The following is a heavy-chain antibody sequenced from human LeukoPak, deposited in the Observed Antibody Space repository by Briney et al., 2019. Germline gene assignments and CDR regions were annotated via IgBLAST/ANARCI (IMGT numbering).Heavy chain of an antibody. CDR2: IKQDGSEK. V-gene: IGHV3-7*03. D-gene: IGHD4-11*01. CDR3: ASNYGG. Sequence: GGSLRLSCAASGFDFSNYWMYWVRQAPGKGLEWVANIKQDGSEKYYVDSVRGRFTISRDNAKNSLSLQMNSLRAEDTAVYYCASNYGGWGQGALVTVSS. CDR1: GFDFSNYW. J-gene: IGHJ4*02.